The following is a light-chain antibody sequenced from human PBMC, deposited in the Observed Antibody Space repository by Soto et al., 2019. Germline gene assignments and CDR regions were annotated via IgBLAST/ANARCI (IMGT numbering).Light chain of an antibody. Sequence: QSALTQPASVSGSPGQSITISCTGTSSDVGGYNYVSWYQQYPGKAPKLMIYDVSNRPSGVSNRFSGSKSGNTASLTISGLQAEDEADYYCSSYTSSNWVFGGGTKLTVL. CDR2: DVS. V-gene: IGLV2-14*01. CDR1: SSDVGGYNY. CDR3: SSYTSSNWV. J-gene: IGLJ3*02.